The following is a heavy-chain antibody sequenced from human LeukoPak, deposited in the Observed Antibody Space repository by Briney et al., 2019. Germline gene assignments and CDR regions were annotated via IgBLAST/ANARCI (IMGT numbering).Heavy chain of an antibody. Sequence: AGGSLRLSCAASGFTFSSYGMHWVRQAPGKGLEWVAVIWYDGSNKYYADSVKGRFTISRDNSKNTLYLQMNSLRAEDTAVYYCARDGDGMTTVTSGFDYWGQGTLVTVSS. CDR3: ARDGDGMTTVTSGFDY. D-gene: IGHD4-17*01. CDR2: IWYDGSNK. J-gene: IGHJ4*02. CDR1: GFTFSSYG. V-gene: IGHV3-33*01.